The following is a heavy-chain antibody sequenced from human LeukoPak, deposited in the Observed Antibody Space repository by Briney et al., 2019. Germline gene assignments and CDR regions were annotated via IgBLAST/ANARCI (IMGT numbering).Heavy chain of an antibody. D-gene: IGHD6-6*01. Sequence: GGSLRLSCAASGFTVNSNYMSWVRQAPGKWLEWVSLIYTGGSTYYADSVKGRFTISRDNSKNTLYLQMNSLRPEDTAVYYCARGFGKVAANVFGGYTMDVWGQGTTVTVSS. CDR3: ARGFGKVAANVFGGYTMDV. CDR2: IYTGGST. CDR1: GFTVNSNY. J-gene: IGHJ6*02. V-gene: IGHV3-66*02.